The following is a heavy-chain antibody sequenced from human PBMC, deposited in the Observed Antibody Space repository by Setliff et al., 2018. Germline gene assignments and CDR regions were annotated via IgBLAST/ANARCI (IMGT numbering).Heavy chain of an antibody. Sequence: SVKVSCKASGGTFSSYAIDWVRQAPGQGLEWMGGIIPMFGTTNYAQRFRGRVTMTADESTTTAYLELSSLRSEDTAVYYCVREGVDSRSSTDYRYYMDVWGKGTTVTVSS. J-gene: IGHJ6*03. CDR1: GGTFSSYA. V-gene: IGHV1-69*13. CDR3: VREGVDSRSSTDYRYYMDV. CDR2: IIPMFGTT. D-gene: IGHD3-22*01.